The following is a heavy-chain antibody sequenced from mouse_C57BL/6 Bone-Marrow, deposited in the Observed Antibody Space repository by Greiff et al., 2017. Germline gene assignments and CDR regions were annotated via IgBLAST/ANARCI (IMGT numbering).Heavy chain of an antibody. CDR1: GYTFTDYN. V-gene: IGHV1-18*01. CDR2: INPNNGGT. J-gene: IGHJ4*01. Sequence: EVQGVESGPELVKPGASAKIPCKASGYTFTDYNMDWVKQSHGKSLEWIGDINPNNGGTIYNQKFKGKATLTVDKSSSTAYMELRSLTSEDTAVYYCASRRGYYVGAMDYWGQGTSVTVSS. CDR3: ASRRGYYVGAMDY. D-gene: IGHD2-3*01.